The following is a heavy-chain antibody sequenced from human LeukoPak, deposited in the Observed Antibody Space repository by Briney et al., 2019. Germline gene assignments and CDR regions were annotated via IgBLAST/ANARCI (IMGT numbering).Heavy chain of an antibody. V-gene: IGHV4-34*01. J-gene: IGHJ4*02. CDR2: SNDSGGT. Sequence: SETLSLTCAVYGGTFSGYYWSWIRQPPGERLEWVGESNDSGGTNYNPSLKSRVTISADKSKNQVSLKLTSVTAADTAVYYCARGREYSSSTFDYWGQGTMVTVSS. CDR1: GGTFSGYY. CDR3: ARGREYSSSTFDY. D-gene: IGHD6-13*01.